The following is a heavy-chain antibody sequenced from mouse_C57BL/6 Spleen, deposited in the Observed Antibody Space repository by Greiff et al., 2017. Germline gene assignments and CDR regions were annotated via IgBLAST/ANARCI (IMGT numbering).Heavy chain of an antibody. D-gene: IGHD1-1*01. V-gene: IGHV1-15*01. CDR1: GYTFTDYE. J-gene: IGHJ2*01. Sequence: VQLQQSGAELVRPGASVTLSCKASGYTFTDYEMHWVKQTPVHGLEWIGAIDPETGGTAYNQKFEGKAILTADKSSSTAYMELRSLTSEDSAVYYCTRRITTVVAPFDYWGQGTTLTVSS. CDR3: TRRITTVVAPFDY. CDR2: IDPETGGT.